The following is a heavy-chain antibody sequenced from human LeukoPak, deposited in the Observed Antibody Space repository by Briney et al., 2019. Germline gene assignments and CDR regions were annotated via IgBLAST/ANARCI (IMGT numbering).Heavy chain of an antibody. CDR1: GGSISSGGYS. D-gene: IGHD2-15*01. CDR2: IYHSGST. CDR3: ARYCSGGSCYSGDAFDI. V-gene: IGHV4-30-2*01. J-gene: IGHJ3*02. Sequence: SSQTLSLTCAVSGGSISSGGYSWSWIRQPPVKGLEWIGYIYHSGSTYYNPALKSRVTISVDRSKNQFSLKLSSVTAADTAVYYCARYCSGGSCYSGDAFDIWGQGTMVTVSS.